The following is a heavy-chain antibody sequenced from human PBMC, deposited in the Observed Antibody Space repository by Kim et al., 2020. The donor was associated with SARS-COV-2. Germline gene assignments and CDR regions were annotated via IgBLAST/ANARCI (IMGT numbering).Heavy chain of an antibody. Sequence: GGSLRLSCAASGFTFSTYAMSWVRQVPGKGLEWVSAISGGGGSTYYADSVKGRFTISRDKSKNALYLQMNSLRAEDTAVYYCARGGISSEYYFDYWGQGTPGTVSS. J-gene: IGHJ4*02. CDR3: ARGGISSEYYFDY. V-gene: IGHV3-23*01. D-gene: IGHD1-26*01. CDR1: GFTFSTYA. CDR2: ISGGGGST.